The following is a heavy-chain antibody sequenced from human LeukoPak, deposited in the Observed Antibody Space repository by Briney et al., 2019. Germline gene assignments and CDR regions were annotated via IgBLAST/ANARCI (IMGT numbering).Heavy chain of an antibody. CDR3: ARDRRYDYVWGSYRPYYGMDV. J-gene: IGHJ6*02. CDR2: ISSSSSYI. V-gene: IGHV3-21*01. D-gene: IGHD3-16*02. Sequence: GESLRLSCAASGFTFSSYSMNWVRQAPGKGLEWVSSISSSSSYIYYADSVKGRFTISRDNAKNSLYLQMNSLRAEDTAVYYCARDRRYDYVWGSYRPYYGMDVWGQGTTVTVSS. CDR1: GFTFSSYS.